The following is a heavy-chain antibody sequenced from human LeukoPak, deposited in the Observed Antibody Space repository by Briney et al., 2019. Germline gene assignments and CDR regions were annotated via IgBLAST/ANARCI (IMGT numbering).Heavy chain of an antibody. D-gene: IGHD2-2*01. CDR1: GFTFSSYA. J-gene: IGHJ3*02. CDR2: ISYDGSNK. CDR3: STLGDIVVVPAAAGGAFDI. V-gene: IGHV3-30*04. Sequence: TGGSLRLSCAASGFTFSSYAMHWVRQAPGKRLEGVAVISYDGSNKYYADSVKGLFTISRDNSKNPLYLQMNSLRAEDTAVYYCSTLGDIVVVPAAAGGAFDIWGQGTMVTVSS.